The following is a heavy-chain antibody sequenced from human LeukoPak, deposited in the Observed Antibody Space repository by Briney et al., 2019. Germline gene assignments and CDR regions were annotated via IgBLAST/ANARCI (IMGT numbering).Heavy chain of an antibody. CDR1: GLTFSSYA. J-gene: IGHJ4*02. CDR3: ARDQLRFLEWSWDY. Sequence: GGSLRLSCAASGLTFSSYAMHWVGQAPGKGLEWVAVISYDGSNKYYADSVKGRFTISRDNSKNTLYLQMNSLRAEDTAVYYCARDQLRFLEWSWDYWGQGTLVTVSS. CDR2: ISYDGSNK. D-gene: IGHD3-3*01. V-gene: IGHV3-30*04.